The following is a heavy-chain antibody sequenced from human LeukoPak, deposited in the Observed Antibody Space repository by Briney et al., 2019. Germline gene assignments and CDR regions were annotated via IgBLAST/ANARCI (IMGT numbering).Heavy chain of an antibody. CDR2: IIPIFGTA. D-gene: IGHD3-22*01. J-gene: IGHJ3*02. V-gene: IGHV1-69*05. CDR1: GGTFSSYA. CDR3: ASPGRGYYDGDAFDI. Sequence: SVKVSCKASGGTFSSYAISWVRQAPGQGLEWMGGIIPIFGTANYAQKFQGRVTITTDESTSTAYMELSSLRSEDTAVYYCASPGRGYYDGDAFDIWGQGTMVTVSS.